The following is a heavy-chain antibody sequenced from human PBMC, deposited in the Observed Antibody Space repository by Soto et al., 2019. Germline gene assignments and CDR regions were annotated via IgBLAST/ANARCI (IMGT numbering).Heavy chain of an antibody. CDR3: ARDGVSGSRGH. Sequence: QVQLVESGGGLVKPGGSLRLSCAASGFTFSDYYMSWLRQAPGTGLEWVSYISSSGSTIYYADSVKGRFSISRENAKNSLYLQMNSQIAEDTAVYYCARDGVSGSRGHWGQGTLVTVSS. CDR2: ISSSGSTI. V-gene: IGHV3-11*01. CDR1: GFTFSDYY. D-gene: IGHD1-26*01. J-gene: IGHJ4*02.